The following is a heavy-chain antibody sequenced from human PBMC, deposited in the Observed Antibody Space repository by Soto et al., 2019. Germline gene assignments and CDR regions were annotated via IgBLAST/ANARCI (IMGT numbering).Heavy chain of an antibody. CDR3: ARHPSLSKFDP. Sequence: SETLSLTCTVSGGSISSYYWSWIRQPPGKGLEWIGYIYYSGSTNYNPSLKSRVNISVDTSKNQFSLKLSSVTAADTAVYYCARHPSLSKFDPWGQGTLVTVSS. CDR2: IYYSGST. V-gene: IGHV4-59*08. J-gene: IGHJ5*02. D-gene: IGHD3-16*02. CDR1: GGSISSYY.